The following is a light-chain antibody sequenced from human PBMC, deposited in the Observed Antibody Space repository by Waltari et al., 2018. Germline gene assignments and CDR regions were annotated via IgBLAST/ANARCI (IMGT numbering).Light chain of an antibody. CDR3: QKYVSLPAT. CDR2: DAS. V-gene: IGKV3-20*01. Sequence: EIVLTQSPGTLSLSPGERATLSCRASQSVGKSLAWYQQKPGQAPRLLIYDASSRATGIPDRFSGSXFGTDFSLTISRLXPXDFAVYYCQKYVSLPATFGQGTKVEIK. CDR1: QSVGKS. J-gene: IGKJ1*01.